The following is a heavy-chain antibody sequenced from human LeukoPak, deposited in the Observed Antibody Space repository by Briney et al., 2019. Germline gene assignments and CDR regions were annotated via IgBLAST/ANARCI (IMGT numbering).Heavy chain of an antibody. CDR3: ARVAYYYDSSGYGSWFDP. CDR2: IYSGGST. CDR1: GFTVSSNY. D-gene: IGHD3-22*01. V-gene: IGHV3-53*01. Sequence: GGSLRLSCAASGFTVSSNYMSWVRQAPGKGLEWVSVIYSGGSTYYADSVKGRFTISRDNSKNTLYLQMNSLRAEDTAVYYCARVAYYYDSSGYGSWFDPWGQGTLVTVSS. J-gene: IGHJ5*02.